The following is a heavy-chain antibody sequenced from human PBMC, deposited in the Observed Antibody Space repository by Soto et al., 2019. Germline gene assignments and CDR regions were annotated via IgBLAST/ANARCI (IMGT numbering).Heavy chain of an antibody. Sequence: EVQLLESGGVLVQPGGSLRLSCAASGFTFSTYAMTWVRQAPGKGLAWVSSISGSGGRTYYADSVKGRFTISRDNSKNTLYLQTNSLRAEDTAVYYCAKAGDYHCSESYFPLDYWGQGTLVPVSS. J-gene: IGHJ4*02. D-gene: IGHD3-10*01. V-gene: IGHV3-23*01. CDR3: AKAGDYHCSESYFPLDY. CDR2: ISGSGGRT. CDR1: GFTFSTYA.